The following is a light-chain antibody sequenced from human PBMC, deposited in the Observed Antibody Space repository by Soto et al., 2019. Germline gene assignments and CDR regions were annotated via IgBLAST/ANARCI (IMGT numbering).Light chain of an antibody. CDR3: QQYGTSEII. CDR2: DTS. CDR1: QTLSNSF. Sequence: EIALTQSPGTLSLSPGERATLSCRASQTLSNSFIAWYQHKPGQAPRLLVYDTSTRATGIPDRYSGSGSGTDFPLTISRLEPDDFAVFFCQQYGTSEIIFGQGTRLEIK. J-gene: IGKJ5*01. V-gene: IGKV3-20*01.